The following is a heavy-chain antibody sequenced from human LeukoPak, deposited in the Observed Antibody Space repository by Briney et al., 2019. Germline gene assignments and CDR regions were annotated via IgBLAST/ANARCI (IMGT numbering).Heavy chain of an antibody. CDR3: ARGNVTIFGVVKGHYYYMDV. CDR2: IIPIFGTA. CDR1: GGTFSSYA. V-gene: IGHV1-69*01. D-gene: IGHD3-3*01. Sequence: SVKVSCKASGGTFSSYAISWVRQAPGQGLEWMGGIIPIFGTANYAQKFQGRVTITADESTSTAYMELSSLRSEDTAVYYCARGNVTIFGVVKGHYYYMDVWGKGTTVTVSS. J-gene: IGHJ6*03.